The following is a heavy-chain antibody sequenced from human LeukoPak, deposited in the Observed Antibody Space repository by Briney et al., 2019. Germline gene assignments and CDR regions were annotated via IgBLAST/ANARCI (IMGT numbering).Heavy chain of an antibody. CDR2: IWYDGSNK. CDR3: AKGGLWFGESHLDY. J-gene: IGHJ4*02. Sequence: GGSLRLSCAASGFTFSSYGMHWVRQAPGKGLEWVAVIWYDGSNKYYADSVKGRFTISRDNSKNTLYLQMNSLRAEDTAVYYCAKGGLWFGESHLDYWGQGTLVTVSS. CDR1: GFTFSSYG. V-gene: IGHV3-33*06. D-gene: IGHD3-10*01.